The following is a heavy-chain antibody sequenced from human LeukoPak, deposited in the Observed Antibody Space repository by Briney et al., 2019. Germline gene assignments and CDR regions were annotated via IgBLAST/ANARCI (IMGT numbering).Heavy chain of an antibody. D-gene: IGHD3-22*01. CDR3: ARRSDYYDSSAYYY. Sequence: GASVRVSCKASGYTFTNYDINWVRQAPGQGLEWVGWMNPNSGNTGYAQKFQGRVTITRDTSIGTAYMELSSLRSDDTAVYYCARRSDYYDSSAYYYWGQGTLVTVSS. J-gene: IGHJ4*02. V-gene: IGHV1-8*03. CDR2: MNPNSGNT. CDR1: GYTFTNYD.